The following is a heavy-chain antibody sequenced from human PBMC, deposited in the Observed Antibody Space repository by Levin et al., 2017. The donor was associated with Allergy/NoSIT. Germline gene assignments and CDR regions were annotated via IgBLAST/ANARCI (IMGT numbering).Heavy chain of an antibody. Sequence: GSLRLSCAVYGGSFSGYYWSWIRQPPGKGLEWIGEINHSGSTNYNPSLKSRVTISVDTSKNQFSLKLSSVTAADTAVYYCARRGGGLVRGTDYWGQGTLVTVSS. J-gene: IGHJ4*02. CDR2: INHSGST. CDR1: GGSFSGYY. D-gene: IGHD4-23*01. V-gene: IGHV4-34*01. CDR3: ARRGGGLVRGTDY.